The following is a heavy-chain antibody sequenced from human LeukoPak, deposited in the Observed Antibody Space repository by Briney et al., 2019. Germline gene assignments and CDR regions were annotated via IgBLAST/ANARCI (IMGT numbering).Heavy chain of an antibody. CDR1: GFTFDDYA. D-gene: IGHD6-19*01. CDR2: IGWNSGSI. CDR3: AKTLRTFSSGWYTGFDY. J-gene: IGHJ4*02. V-gene: IGHV3-9*03. Sequence: GRSLRLSCAASGFTFDDYAMHWVRQAPGKGLEWVSGIGWNSGSIGYADSVKGRFTISRDNAKNSLYLQMNSLRAEDMALYYCAKTLRTFSSGWYTGFDYWGQGTLVTVSS.